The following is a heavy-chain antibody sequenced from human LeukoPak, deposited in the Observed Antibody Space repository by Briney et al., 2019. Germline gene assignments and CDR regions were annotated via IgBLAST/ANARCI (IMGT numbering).Heavy chain of an antibody. Sequence: SETLSLTCTVSGGSISSYYWSWIRQPAGKGLEWIGRIYTSGSTNYNPSLKSRVTMSVDTSKNQFSLKLSSVTAADTAVYYCARGGTMVRGVIPLYGMDVWGQGTTVTVSS. CDR1: GGSISSYY. J-gene: IGHJ6*02. CDR3: ARGGTMVRGVIPLYGMDV. V-gene: IGHV4-4*07. CDR2: IYTSGST. D-gene: IGHD3-10*01.